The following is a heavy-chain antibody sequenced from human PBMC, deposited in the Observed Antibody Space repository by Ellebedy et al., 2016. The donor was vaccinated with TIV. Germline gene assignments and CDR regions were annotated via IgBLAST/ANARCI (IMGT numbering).Heavy chain of an antibody. V-gene: IGHV1-69*13. CDR3: ARGGWLGYNWFDP. D-gene: IGHD5-18*01. Sequence: AASVKVSCKASGGTFSSYAISWVRQAPGQGLEWMGGIIPIFGTANYAQKFQGRVTITADESTSTAYMELSSLRSEDTAVYYCARGGWLGYNWFDPWGQGTLVTVSS. CDR2: IIPIFGTA. J-gene: IGHJ5*02. CDR1: GGTFSSYA.